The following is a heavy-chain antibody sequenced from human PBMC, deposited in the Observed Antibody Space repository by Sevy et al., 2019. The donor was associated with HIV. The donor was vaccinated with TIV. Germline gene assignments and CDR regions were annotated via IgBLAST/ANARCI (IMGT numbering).Heavy chain of an antibody. CDR3: ARDKGESSSSFLGELSY. D-gene: IGHD3-16*02. CDR2: ISYDGSNK. V-gene: IGHV3-30*04. Sequence: GGSLRLSCAASGFTFSSYAMHWVRQAPGKGLEWVAVISYDGSNKYYADSVKGRFTISRDNSKNTLYLQMNSLRSEDTAVYYCARDKGESSSSFLGELSYWGQGTLVTVSS. J-gene: IGHJ4*02. CDR1: GFTFSSYA.